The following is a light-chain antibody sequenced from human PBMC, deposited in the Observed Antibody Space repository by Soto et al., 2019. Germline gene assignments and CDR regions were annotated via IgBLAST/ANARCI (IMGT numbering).Light chain of an antibody. CDR3: ISYTSSSTRV. Sequence: QSALTQPASVSGSPGQSITISCTGTSSDVGGYNYVSWYQQHPGKAPKLMIYDVSNRPSGVSNRFSGSKSGNTASLTISGRQAEDEADYYCISYTSSSTRVFGGGTKLTVL. V-gene: IGLV2-14*01. CDR1: SSDVGGYNY. CDR2: DVS. J-gene: IGLJ2*01.